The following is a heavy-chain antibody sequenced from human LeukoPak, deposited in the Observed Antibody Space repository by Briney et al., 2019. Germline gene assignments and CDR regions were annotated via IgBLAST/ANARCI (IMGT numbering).Heavy chain of an antibody. D-gene: IGHD4-17*01. CDR1: GFTFSSYG. J-gene: IGHJ5*02. V-gene: IGHV3-23*01. CDR3: AKRATTAVSNWFDP. CDR2: IGGSGATT. Sequence: GGSLRLSCAASGFTFSSYGMTWVRQAPGKGLEWVSGIGGSGATTYYADSVMGRFTISRDNSKNTLFLHMNSLRAEDTAVYYCAKRATTAVSNWFDPWGQGTLVTVSS.